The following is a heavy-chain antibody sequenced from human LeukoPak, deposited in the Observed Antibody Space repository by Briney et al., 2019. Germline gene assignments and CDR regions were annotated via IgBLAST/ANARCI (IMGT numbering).Heavy chain of an antibody. CDR2: IYHTGNA. Sequence: SETLSLTCNVSGGSIDSAAWWNWVRQPPGKQLEWIGEIYHTGNANYDPSLKSRVTISIDKSKNQFSLTLSSVTAADTAVYYCARAYSGSFGLLDYWGQGTLVTVSS. CDR3: ARAYSGSFGLLDY. D-gene: IGHD1-26*01. CDR1: GGSIDSAAW. J-gene: IGHJ4*02. V-gene: IGHV4/OR15-8*02.